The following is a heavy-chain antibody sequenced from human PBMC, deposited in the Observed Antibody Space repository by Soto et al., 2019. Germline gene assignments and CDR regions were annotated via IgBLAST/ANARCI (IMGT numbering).Heavy chain of an antibody. J-gene: IGHJ4*02. V-gene: IGHV3-11*06. CDR2: SSNSGTFS. Sequence: QVQLVESGGGLVKPGGSLRLSCEGSGFTFSDYYISWIRQAPGKGLEWISYSSNSGTFSRYADSVKGRFSISRDNTKNLRYLQMNSLRAEDTAVYYCARSGDNYNRLDYWGQGTPGTVSS. CDR3: ARSGDNYNRLDY. D-gene: IGHD1-1*01. CDR1: GFTFSDYY.